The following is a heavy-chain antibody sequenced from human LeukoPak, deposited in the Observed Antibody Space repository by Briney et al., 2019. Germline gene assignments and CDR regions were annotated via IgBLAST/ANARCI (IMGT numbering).Heavy chain of an antibody. D-gene: IGHD1-20*01. CDR3: ARQRREYNWNVNFDY. CDR2: IYPGDSDT. V-gene: IGHV5-51*01. Sequence: GESLKISCKGSGYSFTSYWIGWVRQMPGKGLEWMGIIYPGDSDTRYSPSFQGQVTISADKSISAAYLQWSSLKASDTAMYYCARQRREYNWNVNFDYWGQGTLVTVSS. CDR1: GYSFTSYW. J-gene: IGHJ4*02.